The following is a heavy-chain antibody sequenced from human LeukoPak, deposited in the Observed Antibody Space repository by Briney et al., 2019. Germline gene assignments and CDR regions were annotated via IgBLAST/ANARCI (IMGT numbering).Heavy chain of an antibody. V-gene: IGHV3-30-3*01. CDR1: GFTFSSYA. D-gene: IGHD6-6*01. CDR3: AKDQAYSSSRGYYYHHGKDV. CDR2: ISYDGSNK. Sequence: GRSLRLSCAASGFTFSSYAMHWVRQAPGKGLEWVAVISYDGSNKYYADSVKGRYTISRDNSKNTLYLQKNSLRAEDTAVYYWAKDQAYSSSRGYYYHHGKDVWGQGTTVTVSS. J-gene: IGHJ6*02.